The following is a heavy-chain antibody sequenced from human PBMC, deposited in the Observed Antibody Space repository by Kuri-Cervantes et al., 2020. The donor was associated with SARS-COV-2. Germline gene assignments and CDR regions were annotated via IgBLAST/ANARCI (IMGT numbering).Heavy chain of an antibody. D-gene: IGHD6-13*01. J-gene: IGHJ4*02. CDR3: AKSMSIAAPASDY. CDR2: ISTDGTIT. CDR1: GFTLGNHG. V-gene: IGHV3-30*18. Sequence: GGSLRLSCAASGFTLGNHGMHWVRQAPGKGLEWLAVISTDGTITHYADSVKGRFTISRDNSKSTLYLEMNSLRADDTAVYYCAKSMSIAAPASDYWGQGNLVTVSS.